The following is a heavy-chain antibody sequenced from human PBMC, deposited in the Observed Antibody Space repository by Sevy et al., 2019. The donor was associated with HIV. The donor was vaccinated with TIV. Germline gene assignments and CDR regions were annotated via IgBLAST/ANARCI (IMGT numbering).Heavy chain of an antibody. CDR2: IKSKTDGGTT. V-gene: IGHV3-15*01. CDR1: GFTFSNAW. Sequence: GGSLRLSCAASGFTFSNAWMSWVRQAPGKGLEWVGRIKSKTDGGTTDYTAPVKDRFTISREDSKNTLHLQKSSLKTEDTAAYYCTTGGWGDIVVVAGAFDTWGQGTMVTVSS. J-gene: IGHJ3*02. CDR3: TTGGWGDIVVVAGAFDT. D-gene: IGHD2-2*01.